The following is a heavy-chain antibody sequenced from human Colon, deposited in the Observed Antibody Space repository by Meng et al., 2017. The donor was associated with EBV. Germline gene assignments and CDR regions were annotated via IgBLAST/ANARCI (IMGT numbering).Heavy chain of an antibody. V-gene: IGHV3-11*01. CDR1: GLPFSLSDYY. Sequence: QVQVVESGGGLVKPGGARRLARAVSGLPFSLSDYYMSWIRQAPGKGLEHISYISSSGYTTYYADSVRGRFTISRDFADNSLYLQMNNLRAEDTAVYFCATGYFDTSGFAPLDVWGQGTTVTVSS. D-gene: IGHD3-22*01. CDR3: ATGYFDTSGFAPLDV. CDR2: ISSSGYTT. J-gene: IGHJ6*02.